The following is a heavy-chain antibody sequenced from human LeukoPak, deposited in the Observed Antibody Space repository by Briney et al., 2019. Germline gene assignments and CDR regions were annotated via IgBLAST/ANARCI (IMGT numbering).Heavy chain of an antibody. CDR1: GFTFNTYW. J-gene: IGHJ4*02. CDR2: VNREGTTT. V-gene: IGHV3-74*03. CDR3: ARDSDWILFDY. Sequence: GGSLRLSCVASGFTFNTYWMHWVRQAPGKGLVWVARVNREGTTTAYADSVKGRFIISRDNSKNTLYLQMNNLRAEDTAVYYCARDSDWILFDYWGQGTPVTVSS. D-gene: IGHD2-2*03.